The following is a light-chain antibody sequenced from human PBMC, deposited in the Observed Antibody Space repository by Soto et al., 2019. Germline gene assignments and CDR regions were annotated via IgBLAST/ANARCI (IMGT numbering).Light chain of an antibody. CDR3: QQFNSYPIT. J-gene: IGKJ5*01. CDR1: HGISSA. Sequence: AIQLTQSPSSLSASVGDRVTITCRASHGISSALAWYQQKPGKAPKFMIYDASSLESGVPSRFSGSGSGTDFTLTISSLQPEDFATYYCQQFNSYPITFGQGTRLEIK. V-gene: IGKV1-13*02. CDR2: DAS.